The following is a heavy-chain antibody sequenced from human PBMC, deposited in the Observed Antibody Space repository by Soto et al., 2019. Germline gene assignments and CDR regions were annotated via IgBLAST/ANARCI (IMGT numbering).Heavy chain of an antibody. J-gene: IGHJ5*02. CDR2: ISGSGGST. V-gene: IGHV3-23*01. D-gene: IGHD3-3*01. Sequence: PGGSLRLSCAASGFTFSSYAMSWVRQAPGKGLEWVSAISGSGGSTYYADSVKGRFTISRDNSKNTLYLQMNSLRAEDTAVYYCAKSSSYYDFWSGQNWFDPWGQGTLVTVSS. CDR3: AKSSSYYDFWSGQNWFDP. CDR1: GFTFSSYA.